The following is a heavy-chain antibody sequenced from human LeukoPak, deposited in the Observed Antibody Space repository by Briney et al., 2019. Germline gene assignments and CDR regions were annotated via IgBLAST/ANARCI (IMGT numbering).Heavy chain of an antibody. D-gene: IGHD3-10*01. Sequence: GGSLRLSCAASGSTVSSNYMSWVRQAPGKGLEWVSVIYSGGSTYYADSVKGRFTISRDNSKNTLYLQMNSLRAEDTAVYYCARESTPSFGARFYGMDVWGQGTTVTVSS. V-gene: IGHV3-53*01. J-gene: IGHJ6*02. CDR1: GSTVSSNY. CDR3: ARESTPSFGARFYGMDV. CDR2: IYSGGST.